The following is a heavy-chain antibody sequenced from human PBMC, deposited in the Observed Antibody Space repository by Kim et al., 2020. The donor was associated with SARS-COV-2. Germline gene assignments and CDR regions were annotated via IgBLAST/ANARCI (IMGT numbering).Heavy chain of an antibody. CDR2: IYPGDSDT. CDR3: ARLSSGNYSGRYFDY. Sequence: GESLKISCKGSGYTFTNFWIGWVRQMPGKGLEWMGIIYPGDSDTKYSPSFQGQVTISADRSVSTASLQWSSLKASDTALYYCARLSSGNYSGRYFDYCGQGTLVPVS. CDR1: GYTFTNFW. V-gene: IGHV5-51*01. J-gene: IGHJ4*02. D-gene: IGHD1-26*01.